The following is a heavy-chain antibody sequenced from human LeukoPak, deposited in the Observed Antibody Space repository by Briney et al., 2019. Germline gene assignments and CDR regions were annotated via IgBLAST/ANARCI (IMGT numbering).Heavy chain of an antibody. CDR2: ISHDGNT. D-gene: IGHD3-3*01. CDR1: GGSFGNYF. CDR3: ARVYTIFGVVNYFDF. V-gene: IGHV4-34*01. J-gene: IGHJ4*02. Sequence: SETLSLTCAVYGGSFGNYFWTWIRQPPGRGLEWIGEISHDGNTNYNPSLKSRVTMSIDTSKKQFPLKLNSVTAADTAVYYCARVYTIFGVVNYFDFWGQGALVTVSS.